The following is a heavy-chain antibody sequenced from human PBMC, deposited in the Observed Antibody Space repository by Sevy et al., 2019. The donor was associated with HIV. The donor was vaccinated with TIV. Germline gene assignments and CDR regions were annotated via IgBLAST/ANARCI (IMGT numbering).Heavy chain of an antibody. J-gene: IGHJ4*02. CDR3: AKDRGGKYSSSASDFDY. Sequence: GGSLRLSCAASGFTFSSYAMSWVRQAPGKGLERVSAISGSGGSTYYADSVKGRFTISRDNSKNTLYLQMNSLRAEDTAVYYCAKDRGGKYSSSASDFDYWGQGTLVTVSS. CDR2: ISGSGGST. D-gene: IGHD6-6*01. V-gene: IGHV3-23*01. CDR1: GFTFSSYA.